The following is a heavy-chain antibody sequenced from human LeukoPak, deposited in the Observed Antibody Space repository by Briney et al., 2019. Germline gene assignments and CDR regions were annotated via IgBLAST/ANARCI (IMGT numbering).Heavy chain of an antibody. V-gene: IGHV1-24*01. Sequence: ASVKLSCKVSGYTLRDFAMHWVRQGPREGREWLGGFDPEDGESIYPQKFQGRVTMTEDTSTDTAYMELRRLTSEDTAIYYCALGIVAATTLFDYWGQGTLVTVSS. D-gene: IGHD5-12*01. CDR3: ALGIVAATTLFDY. J-gene: IGHJ4*02. CDR1: GYTLRDFA. CDR2: FDPEDGES.